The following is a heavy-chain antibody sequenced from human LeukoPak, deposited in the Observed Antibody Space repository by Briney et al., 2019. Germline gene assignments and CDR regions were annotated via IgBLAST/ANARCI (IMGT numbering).Heavy chain of an antibody. D-gene: IGHD6-13*01. CDR3: ARDQYSRSWYFVSPGGY. V-gene: IGHV3-74*01. J-gene: IGHJ4*02. Sequence: PGGSLRLSCAASGFTFSSYEMNWVRQAPGKGLVWVSRINSDGSTTIYADSVKGRFTISRDNAKNSLYLQMNSLRAEDTALYYCARDQYSRSWYFVSPGGYWGQGTLVTVSS. CDR2: INSDGSTT. CDR1: GFTFSSYE.